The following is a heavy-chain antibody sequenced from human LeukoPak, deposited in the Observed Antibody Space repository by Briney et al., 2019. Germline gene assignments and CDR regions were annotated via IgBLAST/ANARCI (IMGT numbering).Heavy chain of an antibody. J-gene: IGHJ2*01. CDR3: ARDLNYGDYVFDL. CDR2: IYSGGST. CDR1: GFTVSSNY. V-gene: IGHV3-53*01. D-gene: IGHD4-17*01. Sequence: GGSLRLSCAASGFTVSSNYMSWVHQAPGKGLEWVSVIYSGGSTYYADSVKGRFTISRDNSKNTLYLQMNSLRAEDTAVYYCARDLNYGDYVFDLWGRGTLVTVSS.